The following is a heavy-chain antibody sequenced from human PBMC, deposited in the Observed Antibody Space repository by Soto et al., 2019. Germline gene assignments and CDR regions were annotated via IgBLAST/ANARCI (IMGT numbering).Heavy chain of an antibody. CDR2: IYTSSSI. CDR1: GGRIHNYS. J-gene: IGHJ6*02. D-gene: IGHD6-19*01. Sequence: ETLSLLCIRSGGRIHNYSWTWIGPPAGKGLEWIGRIYTSSSINYNPSLRGRVTLSVGTSTNQVSLKLASVTAADTAVYYCAREREAGYNFDYGMAVWGQGTTVTVS. CDR3: AREREAGYNFDYGMAV. V-gene: IGHV4-4*07.